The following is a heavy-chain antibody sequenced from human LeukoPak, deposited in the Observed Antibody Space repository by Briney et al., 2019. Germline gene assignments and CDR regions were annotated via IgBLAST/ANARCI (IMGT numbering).Heavy chain of an antibody. CDR1: GGSISSYY. J-gene: IGHJ4*02. CDR2: IYYSGST. V-gene: IGHV4-59*08. CDR3: ARRQGMATSYFDS. Sequence: SETLSLTCTVSGGSISSYYWSWIRQPPGKGLEWIGYIYYSGSTNYNPSLKSRVTISVDTSKNQFSLKLSSVIAADTAVYYCARRQGMATSYFDSWGQGTLVTVSS. D-gene: IGHD5-24*01.